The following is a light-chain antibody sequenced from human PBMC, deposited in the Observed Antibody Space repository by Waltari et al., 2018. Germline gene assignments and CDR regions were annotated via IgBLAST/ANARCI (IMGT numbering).Light chain of an antibody. Sequence: QSGLTQPPSVSGAPGQRVTISCTRSSPNIGAGDDVHWYQLLPGTAPKLLIYGNSNRPSVVPDRFSGSKSGTSASLAITGLQAEDEAGYYCQSYDSSLSGSVFGGGTKLTVL. CDR3: QSYDSSLSGSV. CDR1: SPNIGAGDD. CDR2: GNS. J-gene: IGLJ2*01. V-gene: IGLV1-40*01.